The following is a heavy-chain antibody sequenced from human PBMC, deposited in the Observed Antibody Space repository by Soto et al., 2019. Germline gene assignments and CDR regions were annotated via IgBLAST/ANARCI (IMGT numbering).Heavy chain of an antibody. Sequence: SLTCTVSGCSISTYYWSWIRQPPGKGLEWIGYIYHSGSTYYNPSLKSRVTISVDRSKNQFSLKLSSVTAADTAVYYCAREGGGYCSGGSCQVDYWGQGTLVTVSS. CDR1: GCSISTYY. J-gene: IGHJ4*02. V-gene: IGHV4-59*04. D-gene: IGHD2-15*01. CDR2: IYHSGST. CDR3: AREGGGYCSGGSCQVDY.